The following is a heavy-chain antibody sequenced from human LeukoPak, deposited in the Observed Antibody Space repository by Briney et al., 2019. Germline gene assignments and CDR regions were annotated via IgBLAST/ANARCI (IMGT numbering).Heavy chain of an antibody. CDR2: IWYDGSNK. CDR3: AKVRLPYDSSGYYEAAPPDY. CDR1: GFTFSSYG. V-gene: IGHV3-33*06. D-gene: IGHD3-22*01. Sequence: PGRSLRLSXAASGFTFSSYGMHWVRQAPGKGLEWVAVIWYDGSNKYYADSVKGRFTISRDNSKNTLYLQMNSLRAEDTAVYYCAKVRLPYDSSGYYEAAPPDYWGQGTLVTVSS. J-gene: IGHJ4*02.